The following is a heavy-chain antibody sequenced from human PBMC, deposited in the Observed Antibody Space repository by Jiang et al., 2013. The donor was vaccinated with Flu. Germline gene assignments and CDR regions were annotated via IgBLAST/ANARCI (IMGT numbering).Heavy chain of an antibody. Sequence: PGGSLRLSCAASGFTFSNYSMNWVRQAPGKGLEWVSYISSSSGTIYYADSVMGRFTISRDSAKNSLYLQMNSLRAEDTAVYFCARLPSRGVTTRFDYWGQGTLVIVSS. V-gene: IGHV3-48*01. CDR1: GFTFSNYS. CDR3: ARLPSRGVTTRFDY. D-gene: IGHD4-17*01. J-gene: IGHJ4*02. CDR2: ISSSSGTI.